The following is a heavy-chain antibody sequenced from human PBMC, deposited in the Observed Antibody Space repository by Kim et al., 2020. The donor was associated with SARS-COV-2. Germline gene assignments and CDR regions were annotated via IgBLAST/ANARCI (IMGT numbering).Heavy chain of an antibody. D-gene: IGHD3-22*01. V-gene: IGHV1-69*13. CDR3: ARRRMGYYYDSSGIHPPRDI. CDR1: GGTFSSYA. Sequence: SVKVSCKASGGTFSSYAISWVRQAPGQGLEWMGGIIPIFGTANYAQKFQGRVTITADESTSTAYMELSSLRSEDTAVYYCARRRMGYYYDSSGIHPPRDIWGQGTMVTVSS. J-gene: IGHJ3*02. CDR2: IIPIFGTA.